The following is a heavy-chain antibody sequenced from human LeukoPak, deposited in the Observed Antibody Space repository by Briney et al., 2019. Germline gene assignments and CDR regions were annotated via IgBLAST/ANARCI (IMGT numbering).Heavy chain of an antibody. Sequence: ASVKVSCKASGYTFTDYYINWVRQAPGQGLEWMGWVNPDTTGTTFGQKFQDRVAVTWDASSFIVYLELRNLRSDDTAVYYCARIRNTGHDPYDAFDVWGQGTMVTVSS. CDR1: GYTFTDYY. D-gene: IGHD5-12*01. J-gene: IGHJ3*01. V-gene: IGHV1-2*02. CDR3: ARIRNTGHDPYDAFDV. CDR2: VNPDTTGT.